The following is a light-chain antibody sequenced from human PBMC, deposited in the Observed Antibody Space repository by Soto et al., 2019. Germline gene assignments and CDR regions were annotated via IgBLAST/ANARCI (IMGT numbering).Light chain of an antibody. V-gene: IGKV3-20*01. CDR2: AAS. CDR3: QHHGTAPQNT. Sequence: EIVLTQSPGTLSLSPGERATLSCRASQSLTNSYLAWYQQKPGQAPRLLIYAASSRATGIPDRFSGRVSGTDVSLTISRREPEDVAVDYGQHHGTAPQNTFGQGTKLEIK. J-gene: IGKJ2*01. CDR1: QSLTNSY.